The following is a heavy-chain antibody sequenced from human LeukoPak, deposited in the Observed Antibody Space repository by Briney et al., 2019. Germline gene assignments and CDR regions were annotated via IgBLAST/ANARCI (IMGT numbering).Heavy chain of an antibody. Sequence: SQTLSLTCAISGDSVSSNGFAWHWIRQSPSRGLEWLGSTYYGSKWNNAYALSVKSRITINPDTSKNRFSLQLSPVTPEDTAVYYCTRVRNSAFDYWGQGTLVTVSS. CDR1: GDSVSSNGFA. V-gene: IGHV6-1*01. CDR3: TRVRNSAFDY. D-gene: IGHD1-14*01. CDR2: TYYGSKWNN. J-gene: IGHJ4*02.